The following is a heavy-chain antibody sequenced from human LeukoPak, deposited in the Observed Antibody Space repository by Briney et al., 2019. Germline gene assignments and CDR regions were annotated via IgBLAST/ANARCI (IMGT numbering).Heavy chain of an antibody. CDR2: INPNSGGT. V-gene: IGHV1-2*02. J-gene: IGHJ4*02. CDR1: AYTFTAYY. D-gene: IGHD5-18*01. CDR3: ARGGGYSYDLSDY. Sequence: ASVKVSCKASAYTFTAYYLHWVRQAPGQGLEWMGWINPNSGGTYYARNFQGRVTLTRDTSISTAYMDLSRLRSDDTAVYYCARGGGYSYDLSDYWGQGTLVTVSS.